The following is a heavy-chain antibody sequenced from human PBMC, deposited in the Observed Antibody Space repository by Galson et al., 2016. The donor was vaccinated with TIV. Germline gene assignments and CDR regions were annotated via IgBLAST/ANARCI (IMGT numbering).Heavy chain of an antibody. Sequence: SLRLSCAASGFTFTTSFMYWVRQAPGKGLEWVSRIVPDGETTVYADSVRGRFTISRDNAKSTLYLQMTSLRAEDTAIYYCVKYSWNQPDCWGQGTLVSVSS. V-gene: IGHV3-74*01. CDR2: IVPDGETT. CDR1: GFTFTTSF. D-gene: IGHD1-20*01. J-gene: IGHJ4*02. CDR3: VKYSWNQPDC.